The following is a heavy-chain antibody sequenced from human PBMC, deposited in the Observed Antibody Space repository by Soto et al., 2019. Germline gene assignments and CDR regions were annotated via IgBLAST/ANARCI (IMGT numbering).Heavy chain of an antibody. CDR2: IYPGDSDT. D-gene: IGHD2-15*01. CDR3: ASPYCSGGSCYSGYFDY. V-gene: IGHV5-51*01. J-gene: IGHJ4*02. CDR1: GYSFTSYW. Sequence: PGESLKISCKGSGYSFTSYWIGWVRQMPGKGLEWMGIIYPGDSDTRYSPSFQGQVTISADKSISTAYLQWSSLKASDTAMYYCASPYCSGGSCYSGYFDYWGQGTLVTVSS.